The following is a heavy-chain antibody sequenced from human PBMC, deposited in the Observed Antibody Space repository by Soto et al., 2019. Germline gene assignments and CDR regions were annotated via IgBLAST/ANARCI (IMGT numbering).Heavy chain of an antibody. J-gene: IGHJ5*02. V-gene: IGHV4-31*03. CDR3: ARLASGAVAGTEWFDP. CDR2: IYYSGST. D-gene: IGHD6-19*01. Sequence: QVQLQESGPGLVKPSQTLSLTCTVSGGSISSGGYYWSWIRQHPGKGLEWIGYIYYSGSTYYNPSLQSRVTISADTSKNQFSLKLSSVTAADTAVYYCARLASGAVAGTEWFDPWGQGTLVTVSS. CDR1: GGSISSGGYY.